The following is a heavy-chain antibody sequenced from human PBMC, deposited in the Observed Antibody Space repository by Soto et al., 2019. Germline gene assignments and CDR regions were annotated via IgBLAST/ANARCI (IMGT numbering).Heavy chain of an antibody. CDR1: VGSISSYY. D-gene: IGHD2-15*01. CDR2: IYFSGSA. CDR3: ARHIASQSCSGGSCFGPFDY. V-gene: IGHV4-59*08. J-gene: IGHJ4*02. Sequence: PSETLSLTCTVSVGSISSYYWSWIRQPPGKGLEYIGYIYFSGSANYNPSLKSRLTISLDTSKNQLSLKLSSVTAADTAVYYCARHIASQSCSGGSCFGPFDYWGQGTLVTVSS.